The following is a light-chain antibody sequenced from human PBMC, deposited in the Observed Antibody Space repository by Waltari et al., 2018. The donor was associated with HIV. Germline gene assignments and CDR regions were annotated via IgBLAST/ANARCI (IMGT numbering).Light chain of an antibody. CDR1: SGSIASNY. V-gene: IGLV6-57*03. CDR2: EDY. J-gene: IGLJ3*02. CDR3: QSFDTNNHWV. Sequence: NFMLTQPHSVSESPEKTVTISCTRPSGSIASNYVQLFQQRPGKAPTTILYEDYQRPSGVPDRFSGTLDESSNSASLTISGVKTEDEADYYCQSFDTNNHWVFGGGTRLTVL.